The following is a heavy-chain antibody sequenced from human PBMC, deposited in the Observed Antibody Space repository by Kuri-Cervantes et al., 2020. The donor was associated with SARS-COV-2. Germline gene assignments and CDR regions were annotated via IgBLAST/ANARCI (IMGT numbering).Heavy chain of an antibody. J-gene: IGHJ5*02. CDR3: ARHSRIAVAGDVWFDP. CDR2: IYYSGST. Sequence: GSLRLSCTVSGGSISSYYWGWIRQPPGKGLEWIGSIYYSGSTYYNPSLKSRVTISVDTSKNQFSLKLSSVTAADTAVYYCARHSRIAVAGDVWFDPWGQGTLVTVSS. V-gene: IGHV4-39*01. D-gene: IGHD6-19*01. CDR1: GGSISSYY.